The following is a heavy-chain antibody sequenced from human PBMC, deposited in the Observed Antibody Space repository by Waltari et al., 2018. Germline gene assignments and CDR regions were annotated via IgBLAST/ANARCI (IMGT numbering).Heavy chain of an antibody. CDR3: AKELGFMSGYDNVRNDAFDI. J-gene: IGHJ3*02. V-gene: IGHV3-30*18. D-gene: IGHD5-12*01. Sequence: QEQLVESGGGVVQPGRSLRLSCADSGFSFSSYGMHWVRQAPGKGLEWVAVITYDGSNKYYADSGKGRFTISRENSKNTMYLQMNSLRAEDTAVYYCAKELGFMSGYDNVRNDAFDIWGQGTMVTVSS. CDR2: ITYDGSNK. CDR1: GFSFSSYG.